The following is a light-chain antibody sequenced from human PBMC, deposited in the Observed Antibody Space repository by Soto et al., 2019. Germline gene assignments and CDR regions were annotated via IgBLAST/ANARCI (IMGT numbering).Light chain of an antibody. CDR1: RSNIGSNY. J-gene: IGLJ2*01. CDR2: RNN. V-gene: IGLV1-47*01. CDR3: AAWDDSPHVV. Sequence: QSVLTQPPSASGTPGQRVTISCSGSRSNIGSNYVYWYQQFPGTAPKLLIYRNNQRPSGVPDRFSGSKSGTSAALAISGLRSVDEADYYCAAWDDSPHVVFGGCTQLTVL.